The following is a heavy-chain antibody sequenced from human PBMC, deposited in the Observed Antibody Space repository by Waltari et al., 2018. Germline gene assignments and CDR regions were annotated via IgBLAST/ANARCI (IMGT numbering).Heavy chain of an antibody. Sequence: QVHLQESCPGLVTPSEPLSLTCTVSGGSISSYYWSWIRQPPGTGLGWLGHIYYSGSTNYNPSLKSRVTISVDTSKNQFSLKLSSVTAADTAVYYCARGPGGFGELLYPYWGQGTLVTVSS. J-gene: IGHJ4*02. CDR1: GGSISSYY. V-gene: IGHV4-59*01. CDR3: ARGPGGFGELLYPY. CDR2: IYYSGST. D-gene: IGHD3-10*01.